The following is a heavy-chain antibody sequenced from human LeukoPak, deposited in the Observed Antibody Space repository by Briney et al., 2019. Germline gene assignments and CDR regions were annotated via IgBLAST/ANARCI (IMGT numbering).Heavy chain of an antibody. J-gene: IGHJ3*02. CDR3: ARPSIAVGGAFDI. Sequence: ASVKVSCKASGYTFTGYCMHWVRQAPGQGLEWMGWINPNSGGTNYAQKFQGWVTMTRDTSISTAYMELSRLRSDDTAVYYCARPSIAVGGAFDIWGQGTMVTVSS. V-gene: IGHV1-2*04. CDR1: GYTFTGYC. CDR2: INPNSGGT. D-gene: IGHD6-19*01.